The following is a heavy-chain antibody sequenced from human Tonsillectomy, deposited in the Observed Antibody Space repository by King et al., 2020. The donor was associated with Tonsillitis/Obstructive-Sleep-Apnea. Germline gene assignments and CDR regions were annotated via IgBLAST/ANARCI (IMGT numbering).Heavy chain of an antibody. V-gene: IGHV4-59*01. D-gene: IGHD2-8*01. CDR2: IYYSGST. CDR3: ARDMVLEAGGDAFDI. J-gene: IGHJ3*02. CDR1: GGSISSYS. Sequence: QLQESGPGLVKPSETLSLTCTVSGGSISSYSWSWIRQPPGKGLEWIGYIYYSGSTNYNPALKSRVTISVDTSKNQFSLKLSSLTAADTAVYYCARDMVLEAGGDAFDIWGQGTMVTVSS.